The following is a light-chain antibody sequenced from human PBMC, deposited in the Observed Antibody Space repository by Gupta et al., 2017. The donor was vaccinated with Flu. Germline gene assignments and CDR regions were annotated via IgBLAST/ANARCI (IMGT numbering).Light chain of an antibody. V-gene: IGLV3-10*01. CDR1: ALPKKY. J-gene: IGLJ3*02. CDR3: FSTDSSGNHRV. CDR2: EDT. Sequence: SYELTQPPSVSVSPGQTARITCSGDALPKKYAYWYQQKSGQAPVLVIYEDTKRPSGIPTRFSGSSSGTMDSLTIREAQVEDEADYYCFSTDSSGNHRVCGGGTKLTVL.